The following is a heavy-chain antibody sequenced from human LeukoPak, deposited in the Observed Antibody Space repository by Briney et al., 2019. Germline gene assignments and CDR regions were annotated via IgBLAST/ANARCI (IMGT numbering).Heavy chain of an antibody. Sequence: RPGRSLRLSCAASGFTFDDYAMHWVRQAPGKGLEWVSGISWNSGSIGYADSVKGRFTISRGNAKNSLSLQMSSLRAEDTALYYCAKDLGSGSSGSYFRFGYWGQGTLVTVSS. CDR2: ISWNSGSI. J-gene: IGHJ4*02. CDR3: AKDLGSGSSGSYFRFGY. D-gene: IGHD3-22*01. CDR1: GFTFDDYA. V-gene: IGHV3-9*01.